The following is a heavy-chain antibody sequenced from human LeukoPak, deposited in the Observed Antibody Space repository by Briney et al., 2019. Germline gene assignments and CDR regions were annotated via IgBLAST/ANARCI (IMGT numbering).Heavy chain of an antibody. V-gene: IGHV3-48*01. D-gene: IGHD4-17*01. CDR1: GFTFSDYS. CDR3: AKDRFGQYGDYGWRTPYFDY. CDR2: ISSSSTI. Sequence: GGSLRLSCAASGFTFSDYSMNWVRQAPGKGLEWVSYISSSSTIHYADSVKGRFTISRGNAKKSLYLQMNSLRAEDTAVYYCAKDRFGQYGDYGWRTPYFDYWGQGTLVTVSS. J-gene: IGHJ4*02.